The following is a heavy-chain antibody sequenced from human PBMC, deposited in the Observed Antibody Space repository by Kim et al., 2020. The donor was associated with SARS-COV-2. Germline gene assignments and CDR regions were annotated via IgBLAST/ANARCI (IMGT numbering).Heavy chain of an antibody. D-gene: IGHD4-17*01. CDR2: ISWNSGSI. CDR1: GFTFDDYA. J-gene: IGHJ4*02. CDR3: AKDKGDGDYYFDY. V-gene: IGHV3-9*01. Sequence: GGSLRLSCAASGFTFDDYAMHWVRQAPGKGLEWVSGISWNSGSIGYADSVKGRFTISRDNAKNSLYLQMNSLRAEDTALYYCAKDKGDGDYYFDYWGQGT.